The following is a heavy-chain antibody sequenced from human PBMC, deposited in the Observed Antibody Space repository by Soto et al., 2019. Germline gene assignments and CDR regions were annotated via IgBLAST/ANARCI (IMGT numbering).Heavy chain of an antibody. V-gene: IGHV7-4-1*01. CDR1: GYNFNSHS. CDR2: INPNTGNP. CDR3: ARVRASGCFDY. J-gene: IGHJ4*02. Sequence: QVQLVQSGSESMQPGASVKVSCKGSGYNFNSHSINWLRQAPGQGLEWMGWINPNTGNPTYEQGFTGRFVFSVDTTVSAVYLQMFSLKADGSAVYSGARVRASGCFDYWGQGTLVTVSS. D-gene: IGHD1-26*01.